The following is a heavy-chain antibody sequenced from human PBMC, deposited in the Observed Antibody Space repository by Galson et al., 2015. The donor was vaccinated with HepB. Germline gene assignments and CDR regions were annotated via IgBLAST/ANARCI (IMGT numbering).Heavy chain of an antibody. CDR3: AKASTVTTDYFDY. V-gene: IGHV3-30*18. D-gene: IGHD4-17*01. CDR1: GLTFSTAW. Sequence: SLRLSCAASGLTFSTAWMSWIRQAPGKGLEWVAVISYAGTDQFYADSMKGRFTISRDNSKNTLYLQVNSLRPEDTAVYYCAKASTVTTDYFDYWGQGTLVTVSS. J-gene: IGHJ4*02. CDR2: ISYAGTDQ.